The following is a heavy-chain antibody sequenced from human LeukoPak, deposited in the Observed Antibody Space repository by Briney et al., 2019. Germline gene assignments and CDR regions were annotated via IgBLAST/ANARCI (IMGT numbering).Heavy chain of an antibody. V-gene: IGHV4-30-4*01. D-gene: IGHD2-15*01. Sequence: SQTLSLTCTVSGGSVSSGDYYWSWIRQPPGKGLEWIGYIYYSGSTYYNPSLKSRVTISVDTSKNQFSLKLSSVTAADTAVYYCAREGGVVAATRGMDVWGQGTTVTVSS. CDR2: IYYSGST. CDR3: AREGGVVAATRGMDV. J-gene: IGHJ6*02. CDR1: GGSVSSGDYY.